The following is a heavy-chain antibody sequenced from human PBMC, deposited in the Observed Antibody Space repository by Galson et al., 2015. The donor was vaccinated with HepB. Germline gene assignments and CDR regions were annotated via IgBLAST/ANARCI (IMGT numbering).Heavy chain of an antibody. Sequence: SLRLSCAASGSTFSTYWMSWVRQAPGKGLEWVGSIKQDGSEQYCVDSVKGRFTFSTDNAKNSLYLQMNSLRAEDTAVYYCARKVAYADAFDIWGQGTMVTVSS. V-gene: IGHV3-7*03. CDR1: GSTFSTYW. J-gene: IGHJ3*02. D-gene: IGHD2-21*01. CDR3: ARKVAYADAFDI. CDR2: IKQDGSEQ.